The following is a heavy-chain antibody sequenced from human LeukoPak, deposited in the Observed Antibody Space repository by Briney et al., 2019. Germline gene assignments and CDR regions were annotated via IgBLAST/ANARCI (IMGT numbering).Heavy chain of an antibody. CDR2: IFTGST. CDR1: GGYINAYY. V-gene: IGHV4-4*09. J-gene: IGHJ4*02. Sequence: SETLSLTCAVSGGYINAYYWNWIRQPPGKGLEWIGYIFTGSTTYNPSLKSRVTISVDTSKNQFSLKLSSVTAADTAVYYCARRLRTYFDYWGQGSLVTVSS. CDR3: ARRLRTYFDY.